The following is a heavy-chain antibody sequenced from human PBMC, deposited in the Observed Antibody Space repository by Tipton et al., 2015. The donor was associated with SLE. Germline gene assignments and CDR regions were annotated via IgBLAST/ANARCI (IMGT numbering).Heavy chain of an antibody. V-gene: IGHV4-39*07. CDR1: GGSISSGSYY. D-gene: IGHD2-15*01. J-gene: IGHJ4*02. Sequence: TLSLTCTVSGGSISSGSYYWGWIRQPPGKGLEWIGSIYYSGSTYYNPSLKSRVTISVDTSKNQFSLKLNSVTAADTAVYYCATLGNCSGGSCPYCYDNWGQGTLVPVSS. CDR2: IYYSGST. CDR3: ATLGNCSGGSCPYCYDN.